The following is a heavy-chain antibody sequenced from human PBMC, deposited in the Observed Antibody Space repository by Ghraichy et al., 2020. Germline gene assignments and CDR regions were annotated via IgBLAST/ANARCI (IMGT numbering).Heavy chain of an antibody. D-gene: IGHD1-26*01. CDR1: GFTFSSYA. Sequence: GGYLRLSCAASGFTFSSYAMNWVRQAPGKGLEWVSSIRGSGGSTYYADSVKGRFTISRDNSKNTLYLQMNSLRAEDTAVYYCAKSSGAELNWFDPWGQGTLVTVSS. V-gene: IGHV3-23*01. CDR3: AKSSGAELNWFDP. J-gene: IGHJ5*02. CDR2: IRGSGGST.